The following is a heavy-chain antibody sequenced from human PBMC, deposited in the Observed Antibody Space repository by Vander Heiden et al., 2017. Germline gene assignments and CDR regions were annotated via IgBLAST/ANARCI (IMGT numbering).Heavy chain of an antibody. J-gene: IGHJ3*02. V-gene: IGHV3-33*01. CDR3: ARDPQQLADAFDI. CDR1: GFPLSSYG. Sequence: VQLVESGGGVVQPGRSLSLSRAASGFPLSSYGMHWVRQAPGKGLEWVAVVWYDGSNKSYADSVKGRFTMSRDNSKNTLYLQMNSLRAEDTAVYYCARDPQQLADAFDIWGQGTMVTVSS. D-gene: IGHD6-13*01. CDR2: VWYDGSNK.